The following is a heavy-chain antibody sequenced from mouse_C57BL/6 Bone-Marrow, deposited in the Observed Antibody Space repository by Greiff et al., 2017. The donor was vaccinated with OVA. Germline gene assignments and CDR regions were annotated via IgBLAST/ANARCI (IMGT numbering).Heavy chain of an antibody. D-gene: IGHD2-4*01. Sequence: VHLVESGPGLVAPSQSLSITCTVSGFSLTSYGVDWVRQSPGKGLEWLGVIWGVGSTNYNSALKSRLSISKDNSKSQVFLKMNSLQTDDTAMYYCARRSYYDYGGAWFAYWGQGTLVTVSA. CDR3: ARRSYYDYGGAWFAY. J-gene: IGHJ3*01. CDR2: IWGVGST. CDR1: GFSLTSYG. V-gene: IGHV2-6*01.